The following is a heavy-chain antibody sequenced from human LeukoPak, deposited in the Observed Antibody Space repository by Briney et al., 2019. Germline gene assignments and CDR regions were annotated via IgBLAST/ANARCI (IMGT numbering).Heavy chain of an antibody. Sequence: GGSLRLSCAASGFTFSSYAMTWVRQAPGKGLEWISVISGSGGTTYYADSVKGRFTISRDNSKNTLYLQMNSLRAEDTAVYYCANRGYVTYYFDCWGQGTLVTVSS. CDR1: GFTFSSYA. CDR2: ISGSGGTT. D-gene: IGHD5-18*01. CDR3: ANRGYVTYYFDC. V-gene: IGHV3-23*01. J-gene: IGHJ4*02.